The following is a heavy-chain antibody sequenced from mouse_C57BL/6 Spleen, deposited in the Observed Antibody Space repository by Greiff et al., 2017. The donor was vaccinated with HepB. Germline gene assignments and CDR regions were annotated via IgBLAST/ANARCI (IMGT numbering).Heavy chain of an antibody. V-gene: IGHV1-82*01. CDR2: IYPGDGDT. J-gene: IGHJ1*03. D-gene: IGHD1-1*02. Sequence: VQLQESGPELVKPGASVKISCKASGYAFSSSWMNWVKQRPGKGLEWIGRIYPGDGDTNYNGKFKGKDTLTADKSSSTAYMQLSSLTSEDSAVYFCARNGPTWGYFDVWGTGTTVTVSS. CDR3: ARNGPTWGYFDV. CDR1: GYAFSSSW.